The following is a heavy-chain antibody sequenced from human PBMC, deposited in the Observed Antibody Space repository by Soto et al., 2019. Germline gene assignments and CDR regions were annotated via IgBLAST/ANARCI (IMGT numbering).Heavy chain of an antibody. CDR3: ARGRQYSSSWYPHSDYYYYGMDV. CDR2: ISSSSSYI. D-gene: IGHD6-13*01. CDR1: GFTFSSYS. V-gene: IGHV3-21*01. J-gene: IGHJ6*02. Sequence: GGSLRLSCAASGFTFSSYSMNWVRQAPGKGLEWVSSISSSSSYIYYADSVKGRFTISRDNAKNSLYLQMNSLRAEDTAVYYCARGRQYSSSWYPHSDYYYYGMDVWGQGTTVTVSS.